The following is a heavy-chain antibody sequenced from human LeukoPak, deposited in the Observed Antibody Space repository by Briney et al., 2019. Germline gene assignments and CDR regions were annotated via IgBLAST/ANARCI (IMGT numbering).Heavy chain of an antibody. CDR3: ARDMGYCSGGSCPHNAFDI. CDR1: GYTFTNNG. Sequence: ASVKVSCKASGYTFTNNGISWMRQAPGQGLEWMGWISAYNDNTNNAQKFQGRVTMTTDTSTSTAYMELRSLRSDDTAVYYCARDMGYCSGGSCPHNAFDIWGQGTMVTAS. J-gene: IGHJ3*02. CDR2: ISAYNDNT. V-gene: IGHV1-18*01. D-gene: IGHD2-15*01.